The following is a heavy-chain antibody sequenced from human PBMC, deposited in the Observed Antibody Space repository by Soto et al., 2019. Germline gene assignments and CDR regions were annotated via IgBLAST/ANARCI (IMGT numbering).Heavy chain of an antibody. CDR1: GYIFNNYV. Sequence: QVHHVQSGAEVKKPGASVNVSCKASGYIFNNYVLHWVRQAPGQRLEWMGWINAGIGNTGYSEKFRGRVTITRDTSTSTVFLDLSRLTSQDTAVYYCAREIQGPHQYYFDFWGQGTRVTVSS. CDR3: AREIQGPHQYYFDF. D-gene: IGHD5-18*01. CDR2: INAGIGNT. J-gene: IGHJ4*02. V-gene: IGHV1-3*01.